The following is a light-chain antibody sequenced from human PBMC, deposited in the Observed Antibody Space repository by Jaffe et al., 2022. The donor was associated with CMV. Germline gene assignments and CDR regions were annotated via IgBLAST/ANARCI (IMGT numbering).Light chain of an antibody. CDR1: SSDVGGYNF. CDR2: EVN. CDR3: SSFAGSNNLV. V-gene: IGLV2-8*01. J-gene: IGLJ1*01. Sequence: QSALTQPPSASGSPGQSVTISCTGTSSDVGGYNFVSWYQQHPGKAPKLMIYEVNKRPLGVPDRFSGSKSGNTASLSVSGLQPDDEADYFCSSFAGSNNLVFGTGTKVTVL.